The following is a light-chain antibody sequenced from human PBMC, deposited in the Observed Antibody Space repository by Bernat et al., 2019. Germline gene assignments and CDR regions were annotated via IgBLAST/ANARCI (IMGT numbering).Light chain of an antibody. CDR2: AAS. CDR1: QNLYFN. J-gene: IGKJ3*01. CDR3: QNGYVTHFT. Sequence: DRVTISCRASQNLYFNLSWYQQKPGNTPKLLIYAASSLLSGIPSRFSVSGSWTDYTLTIGRLHPEDFATYYCQNGYVTHFTFGPGTKLDIK. V-gene: IGKV1/OR10-1*01.